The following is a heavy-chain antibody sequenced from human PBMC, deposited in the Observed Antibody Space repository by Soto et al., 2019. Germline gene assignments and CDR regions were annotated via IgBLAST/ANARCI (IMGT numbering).Heavy chain of an antibody. Sequence: XASLRLSCAASGFTFSNAWMSWVRQAPGKGLEWVGCIKSKTDGGTTDYAAPVKGRFTISRDDSKNTLFLQMNSLKTEDTAVYYCTTDDPINKNWGQGTLVTVSS. CDR1: GFTFSNAW. CDR2: IKSKTDGGTT. V-gene: IGHV3-15*01. J-gene: IGHJ4*02. CDR3: TTDDPINKN.